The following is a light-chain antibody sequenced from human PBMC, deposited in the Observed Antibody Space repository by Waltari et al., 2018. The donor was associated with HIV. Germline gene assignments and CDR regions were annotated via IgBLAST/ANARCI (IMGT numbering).Light chain of an antibody. CDR2: EGS. J-gene: IGLJ2*01. CDR1: SRDVGGYNP. Sequence: SALTQPASLSGSPGHSTTIPCTGNSRDVGGYNPCSRLQQHPGKAPKLMIDEGSKRPSGVSNRFSGAKSGNTASLTISGRQAEDEADYYCCSYAGSSVVFGGGTKLTVL. CDR3: CSYAGSSVV. V-gene: IGLV2-23*01.